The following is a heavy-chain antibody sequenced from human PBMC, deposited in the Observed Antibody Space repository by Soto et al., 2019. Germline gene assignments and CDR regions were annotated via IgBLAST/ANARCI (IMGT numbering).Heavy chain of an antibody. CDR2: IYYSGST. CDR3: ARDGPRKRYYGSGSTMLYGMDV. J-gene: IGHJ6*02. V-gene: IGHV4-31*03. CDR1: GGSISSGGYY. D-gene: IGHD3-10*01. Sequence: QVQLQESGPGLVKPSQTLSLTCTVSGGSISSGGYYWSWIRQHPGKGLEWIGYIYYSGSTYYNPSLKSRVTISVDTSKNQFSLKLSSVTAADTAVYYCARDGPRKRYYGSGSTMLYGMDVWGQGTTVTVSS.